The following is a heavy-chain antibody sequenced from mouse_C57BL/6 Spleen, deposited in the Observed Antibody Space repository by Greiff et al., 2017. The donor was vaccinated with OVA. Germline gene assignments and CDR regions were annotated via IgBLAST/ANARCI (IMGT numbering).Heavy chain of an antibody. Sequence: LQESGAELARPGASVKLSCKASGYTFTSYGISWVKQRTGQGLEWIGEIYPRSGNTYYNEKFKGKATLTADKSSSTAYMELRSLTSEDSAVYFCARGGYGSSYRYFDYWGQGTTLTVSS. V-gene: IGHV1-81*01. CDR3: ARGGYGSSYRYFDY. J-gene: IGHJ2*01. D-gene: IGHD1-1*01. CDR1: GYTFTSYG. CDR2: IYPRSGNT.